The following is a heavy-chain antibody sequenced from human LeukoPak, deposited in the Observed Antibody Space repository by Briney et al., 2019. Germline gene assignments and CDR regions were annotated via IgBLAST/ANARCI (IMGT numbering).Heavy chain of an antibody. CDR2: IYYSGST. D-gene: IGHD3-3*01. CDR3: ARSITIFGVVTLPYNWFDP. J-gene: IGHJ5*02. CDR1: GGSISSGGYY. Sequence: SETLSLTCTVSGGSISSGGYYWSWIRQHPGKGLEWIGYIYYSGSTYYNPSLKSRVTISVDTSKNQFSLKLSSVTAADTAVYYCARSITIFGVVTLPYNWFDPWGQGTLVTVSS. V-gene: IGHV4-31*03.